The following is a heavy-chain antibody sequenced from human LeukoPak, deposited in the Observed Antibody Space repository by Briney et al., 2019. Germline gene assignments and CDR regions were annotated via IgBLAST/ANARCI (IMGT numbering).Heavy chain of an antibody. V-gene: IGHV1-8*01. J-gene: IGHJ6*04. Sequence: ASVKASCKASGYTFTSYDINWVRQAAGQGLEWMGWMNPNSGNAAYAQKFQGRVTMTRDTSISTAYMELSSLRSEDTAVYYCARRYYYDGSGLRLDVWGKGTPVTVSS. D-gene: IGHD3-22*01. CDR3: ARRYYYDGSGLRLDV. CDR2: MNPNSGNA. CDR1: GYTFTSYD.